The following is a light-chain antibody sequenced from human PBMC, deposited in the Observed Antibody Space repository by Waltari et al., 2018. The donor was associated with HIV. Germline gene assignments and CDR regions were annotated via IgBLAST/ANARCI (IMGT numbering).Light chain of an antibody. CDR1: SSDVGAYTY. J-gene: IGLJ1*01. CDR3: CSYGGSDTLYV. Sequence: QSALTQPRSVSGSPGPSVPLSCTGTSSDVGAYTYVAWSQQHPGKAPKFLIFDVSTRPSGVPDRFSGSKSGNTAALTISGLQAEDEAEYYCCSYGGSDTLYVFGTGTKVTVL. V-gene: IGLV2-11*01. CDR2: DVS.